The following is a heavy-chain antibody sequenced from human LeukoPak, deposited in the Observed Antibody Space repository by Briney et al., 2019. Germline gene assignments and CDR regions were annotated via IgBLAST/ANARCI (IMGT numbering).Heavy chain of an antibody. Sequence: GGSLRLSCAASGFTFSSYAMHWVRQAPWKGLEYVSAISSNGGSTYYANSVKGRFTISRDNSKNTLYLQMGSLRAEDMAVYYCAREYSYGSGFDYWGQGTLVTVSS. D-gene: IGHD5-18*01. J-gene: IGHJ4*02. CDR3: AREYSYGSGFDY. CDR2: ISSNGGST. CDR1: GFTFSSYA. V-gene: IGHV3-64*01.